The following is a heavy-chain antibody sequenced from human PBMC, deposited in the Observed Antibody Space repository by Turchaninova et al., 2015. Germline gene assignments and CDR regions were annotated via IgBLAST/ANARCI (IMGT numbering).Heavy chain of an antibody. Sequence: GASVKVSCKASGYIRTSYAMHWGRQATGQRLEWMGWINTANGNTKYSQKLQGRVTITWDTSASTVYMELSSLRTEDTAVYYCARAVSGYFNYWGQGTLVTVSS. CDR3: ARAVSGYFNY. D-gene: IGHD4-17*01. V-gene: IGHV1-3*04. J-gene: IGHJ4*02. CDR1: GYIRTSYA. CDR2: INTANGNT.